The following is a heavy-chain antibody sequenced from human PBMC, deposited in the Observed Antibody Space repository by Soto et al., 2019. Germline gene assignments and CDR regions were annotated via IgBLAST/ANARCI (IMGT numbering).Heavy chain of an antibody. J-gene: IGHJ6*02. V-gene: IGHV1-18*01. CDR1: GYTFTSYG. Sequence: QVQLVQSGAEVKKPGASVKVSCKASGYTFTSYGISWVRQAPGQGLEWMGWISAYNGNTNYAQKLQGRVTMTTDTATSTAYMELRSLRSDDTAVYYCARVGMAMVRGVVYGMDVWGQGTTVTVSS. D-gene: IGHD3-10*01. CDR2: ISAYNGNT. CDR3: ARVGMAMVRGVVYGMDV.